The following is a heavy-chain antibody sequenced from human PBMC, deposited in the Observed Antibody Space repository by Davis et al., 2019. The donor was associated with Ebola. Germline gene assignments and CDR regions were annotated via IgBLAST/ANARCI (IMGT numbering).Heavy chain of an antibody. V-gene: IGHV4-59*06. CDR3: ARDYGDYVGFMDV. CDR2: IYYSGST. J-gene: IGHJ6*03. D-gene: IGHD4-17*01. CDR1: GGSISSYY. Sequence: SETLSLTCTVSGGSISSYYWSWIRQPPGKGLEWIGYIYYSGSTYYNPSLKSRVTISVDTSKNQFSLKLSSVTAADTAVYYCARDYGDYVGFMDVWGKGTTVTVSS.